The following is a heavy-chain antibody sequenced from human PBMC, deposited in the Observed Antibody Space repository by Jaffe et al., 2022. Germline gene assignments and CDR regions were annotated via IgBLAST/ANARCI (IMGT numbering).Heavy chain of an antibody. D-gene: IGHD2-2*01. J-gene: IGHJ4*02. CDR1: GFSLSTSGVG. CDR3: AHIPPLCTSHCIFFDY. CDR2: IYWDDDK. V-gene: IGHV2-5*02. Sequence: QITLKESGPTLVKPTQTLTLTCTFSGFSLSTSGVGVGWIRQPPGKALEWLALIYWDDDKRYSPSLKSRLTITKDTSKNQVVLTMTNMDPVDTATYYCAHIPPLCTSHCIFFDYWGQGTLVTVSS.